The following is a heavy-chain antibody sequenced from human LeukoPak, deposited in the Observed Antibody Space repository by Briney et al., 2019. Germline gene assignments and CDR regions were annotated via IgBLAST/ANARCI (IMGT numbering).Heavy chain of an antibody. CDR1: GYTFTVYY. CDR2: INPNSGGT. Sequence: ASVKVSCKASGYTFTVYYMHWVRQAPGQGLEWMGWINPNSGGTNYAQKFQGRVTMTRDTSISTAYMELSRLRSDDTAVYYCARGDGYYYYYYMDVWGKGTTVTVSS. V-gene: IGHV1-2*02. CDR3: ARGDGYYYYYYMDV. J-gene: IGHJ6*03.